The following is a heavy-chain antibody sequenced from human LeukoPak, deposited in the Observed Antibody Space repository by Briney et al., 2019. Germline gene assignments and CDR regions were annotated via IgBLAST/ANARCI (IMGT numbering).Heavy chain of an antibody. Sequence: GGSLRLSCAASGFTFSRNGMHWVRQAPGKGLEWVSFIHYDGSKKYYADSVKGRFTISRENSENTLYLQMNSLRAEDAAVYYWSKDGIYYYFDSWGKGTLVTVSS. CDR2: IHYDGSKK. J-gene: IGHJ4*02. CDR3: SKDGIYYYFDS. V-gene: IGHV3-30*02. D-gene: IGHD1-26*01. CDR1: GFTFSRNG.